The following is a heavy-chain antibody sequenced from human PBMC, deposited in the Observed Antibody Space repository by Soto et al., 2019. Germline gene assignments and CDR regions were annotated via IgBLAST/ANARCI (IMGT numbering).Heavy chain of an antibody. D-gene: IGHD4-17*01. CDR3: ARSGDPDAFDI. Sequence: ASVKVSCKKSGYTFNSYYMHWVRQAPGQGLEWMGVINPSGGSTSYAQKFQGRVTMTRGTSTSTVYMELSSLRSQDTAVYYCARSGDPDAFDIWGQGTMVTVSS. CDR1: GYTFNSYY. V-gene: IGHV1-46*02. J-gene: IGHJ3*02. CDR2: INPSGGST.